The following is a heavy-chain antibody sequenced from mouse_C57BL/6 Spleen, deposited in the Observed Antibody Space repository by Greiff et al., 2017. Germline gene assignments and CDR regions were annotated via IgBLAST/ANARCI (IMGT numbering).Heavy chain of an antibody. J-gene: IGHJ2*01. Sequence: QVQLKQSGAELVRPGASVTLSCKASGYTFTDYEMHWVKQTPVHGLEWIGAIDPETGGTAYNQKFKGKAILTADKSSSTAYMEHRSLTSEDSAVYYCTRRNTTVNFDYWGQGTTLTVSS. CDR2: IDPETGGT. V-gene: IGHV1-15*01. CDR1: GYTFTDYE. CDR3: TRRNTTVNFDY. D-gene: IGHD1-1*01.